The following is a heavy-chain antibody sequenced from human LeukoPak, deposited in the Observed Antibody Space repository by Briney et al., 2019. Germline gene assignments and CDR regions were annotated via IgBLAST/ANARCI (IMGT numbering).Heavy chain of an antibody. CDR1: GFTFSSYS. CDR3: ARMNPDYGDYYYGMDV. D-gene: IGHD4-17*01. Sequence: TGGSLRLSCAASGFTFSSYSMNWVRQAPGKGLEWVSYISSSSSTIHYADSVKGRFTISRDNAKNSLYLQMNSLRDEDTAVYYCARMNPDYGDYYYGMDVWGQGTTVTVSS. J-gene: IGHJ6*02. CDR2: ISSSSSTI. V-gene: IGHV3-48*02.